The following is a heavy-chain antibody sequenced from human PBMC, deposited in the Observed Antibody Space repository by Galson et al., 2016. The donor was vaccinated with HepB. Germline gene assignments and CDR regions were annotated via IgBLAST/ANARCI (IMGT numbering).Heavy chain of an antibody. CDR1: GFDFSSFA. CDR3: AKMSGHPTESYYMAV. D-gene: IGHD1-26*01. CDR2: VYGHGVSP. V-gene: IGHV3-23*01. J-gene: IGHJ6*03. Sequence: SLRLSCAGSGFDFSSFAMSWVRRPPGKGLEWVSGVYGHGVSPFYADSVRGRFIISRDNSKNTLFLQMNSLRAEDTAEYYCAKMSGHPTESYYMAVWGKGTTVSVSS.